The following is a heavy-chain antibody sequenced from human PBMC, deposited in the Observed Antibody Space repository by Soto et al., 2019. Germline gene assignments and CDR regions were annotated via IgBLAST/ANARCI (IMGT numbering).Heavy chain of an antibody. D-gene: IGHD4-17*01. Sequence: EVQLVESGGGLVKPGGSLRLSCAASGFSFSNVWMSWVRQAPGKGLEWVGRIKSKTDGGTTDYAAPVTGRFTISRDDSKTTLYLQMNSLKTADTAVYYCSFQESTTVTMFEYWGQGTLVTVSS. CDR3: SFQESTTVTMFEY. CDR2: IKSKTDGGTT. J-gene: IGHJ4*02. CDR1: GFSFSNVW. V-gene: IGHV3-15*01.